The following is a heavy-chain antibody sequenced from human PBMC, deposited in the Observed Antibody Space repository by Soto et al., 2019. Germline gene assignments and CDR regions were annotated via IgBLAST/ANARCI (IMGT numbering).Heavy chain of an antibody. V-gene: IGHV3-7*01. CDR3: ARDDSGYDTNYFDY. CDR2: IKQDGSEK. J-gene: IGHJ4*02. Sequence: EVQLVESGGGLVQPGGSLRLSCAASGFTFSSYWMSWVRQAPGKGLEWVANIKQDGSEKYYVDSVKGRFTISRDNAKNSLYLQMKSLRAEDTAVYFCARDDSGYDTNYFDYWGQGTLVTVSS. CDR1: GFTFSSYW. D-gene: IGHD5-12*01.